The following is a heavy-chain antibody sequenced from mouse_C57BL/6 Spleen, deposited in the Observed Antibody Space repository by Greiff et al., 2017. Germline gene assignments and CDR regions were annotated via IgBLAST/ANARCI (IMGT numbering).Heavy chain of an antibody. Sequence: QVQLQQSGPELVKPGASVKISCKASGYAFSSSWMNWVKQRPGKGLEWIGRIYPGDGDTNYNGKFRGKATLTADKSSSAAYMQLSSLTSEDSAVYFFARDSDYGSGYWYFDVWGTGTTVTVSS. V-gene: IGHV1-82*01. CDR2: IYPGDGDT. D-gene: IGHD1-1*01. CDR3: ARDSDYGSGYWYFDV. J-gene: IGHJ1*03. CDR1: GYAFSSSW.